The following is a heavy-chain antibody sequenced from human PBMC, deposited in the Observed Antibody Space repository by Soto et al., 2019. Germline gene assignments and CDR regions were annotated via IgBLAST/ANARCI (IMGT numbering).Heavy chain of an antibody. CDR3: ARRGFGLFYYGTSGSPDFYYYNMDG. Sequence: ASETLSLTCTVSGGSISSYYWSWVRQTPGKGLEWIGHIFYTGITKYNSSLRSRVTISLDTSKTQFSLTLKSVTAADTAVYYCARRGFGLFYYGTSGSPDFYYYNMDGWGQGTTVTVYS. CDR2: IFYTGIT. V-gene: IGHV4-59*08. D-gene: IGHD3-22*01. J-gene: IGHJ6*03. CDR1: GGSISSYY.